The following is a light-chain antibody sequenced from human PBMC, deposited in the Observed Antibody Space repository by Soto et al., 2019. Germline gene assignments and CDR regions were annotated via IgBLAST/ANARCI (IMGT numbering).Light chain of an antibody. CDR3: SSYTTSTTQV. CDR1: SSDVGSYNY. V-gene: IGLV2-14*01. J-gene: IGLJ2*01. CDR2: EVR. Sequence: QSALTQPASVSGSPGQSITFSCTGTSSDVGSYNYVSWYQQHPGKAPKLMIYEVRNRPSGVSDRFSGSKSGKTASLTIFGLQAEDEADYYCSSYTTSTTQVFGGGTKLTVL.